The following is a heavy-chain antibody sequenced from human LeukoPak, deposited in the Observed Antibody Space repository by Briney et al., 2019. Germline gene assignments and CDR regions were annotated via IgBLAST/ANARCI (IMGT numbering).Heavy chain of an antibody. CDR2: FDPEDGET. J-gene: IGHJ4*02. CDR3: ATWGSGWYRGDYFDY. V-gene: IGHV1-24*01. D-gene: IGHD6-19*01. CDR1: GYTLTELS. Sequence: ASVKVSCKVSGYTLTELSMHWVRQAPGKGLEWMGGFDPEDGETTYAQKFQGRVTMTEDTSTDTAYMELSSLRSEDTAVYYCATWGSGWYRGDYFDYWGQGTLVTVSS.